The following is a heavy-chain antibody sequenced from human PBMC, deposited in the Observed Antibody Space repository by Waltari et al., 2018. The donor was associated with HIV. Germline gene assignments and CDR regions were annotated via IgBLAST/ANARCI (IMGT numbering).Heavy chain of an antibody. J-gene: IGHJ5*02. V-gene: IGHV4-31*03. Sequence: QVQLQESGPGLVKPSQTLSLTCTVSGGSISSGGYYWSWIRQHPGKGLEWIGYIYYSGSTYYNPSLKSRVTISVDTSKNQFSLKLSSVTAADTAVYYCARENVSSSWYPLNWFDPWGQGTLVTVSS. D-gene: IGHD6-13*01. CDR2: IYYSGST. CDR3: ARENVSSSWYPLNWFDP. CDR1: GGSISSGGYY.